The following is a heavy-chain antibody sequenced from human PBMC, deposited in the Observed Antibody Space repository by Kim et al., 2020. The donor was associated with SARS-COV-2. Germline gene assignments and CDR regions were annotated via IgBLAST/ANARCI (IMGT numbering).Heavy chain of an antibody. Sequence: GGSLRLSCAASGFTFSSYGMHWVRQAPGKGLEWVAVIWYDGSNKYYADSVKGRFTISRDNSKNTLYLQMNSLRAEDTAVYYCAREQYYYDSSAFDYWGQGTLVPVSS. J-gene: IGHJ4*02. CDR3: AREQYYYDSSAFDY. CDR2: IWYDGSNK. D-gene: IGHD3-22*01. CDR1: GFTFSSYG. V-gene: IGHV3-33*01.